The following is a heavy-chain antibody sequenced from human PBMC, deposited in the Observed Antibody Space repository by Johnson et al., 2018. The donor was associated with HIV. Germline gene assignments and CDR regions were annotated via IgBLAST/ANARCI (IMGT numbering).Heavy chain of an antibody. CDR3: ARSGAGAAFDI. Sequence: YYADSVKGRFTISRDNSKNTLYLQMNSLRAEDTAVYYCARSGAGAAFDIWGQGTMVTVSS. D-gene: IGHD6-19*01. J-gene: IGHJ3*02. V-gene: IGHV3-30*03.